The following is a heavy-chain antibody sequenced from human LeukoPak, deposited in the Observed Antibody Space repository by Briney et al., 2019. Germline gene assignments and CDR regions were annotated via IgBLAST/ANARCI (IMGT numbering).Heavy chain of an antibody. CDR2: ISSSSSYI. D-gene: IGHD3-3*01. CDR3: ARDMREYDFWSGYGYYGMDV. Sequence: PGGSLRLSCVASGFTFSSYSMNWVRQAPGKGLEWVSSISSSSSYIYYADSVKGRFTISRDNAKNSLYLQMNSLRAEDTAVHYCARDMREYDFWSGYGYYGMDVWGQGTTVTVSS. V-gene: IGHV3-21*01. J-gene: IGHJ6*02. CDR1: GFTFSSYS.